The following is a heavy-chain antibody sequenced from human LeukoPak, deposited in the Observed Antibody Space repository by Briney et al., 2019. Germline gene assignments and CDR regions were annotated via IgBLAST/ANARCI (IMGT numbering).Heavy chain of an antibody. J-gene: IGHJ5*01. D-gene: IGHD3-9*01. CDR3: AKDSSYDILTGYYPPPNDCFDS. CDR1: GFTFSSYA. V-gene: IGHV3-23*01. CDR2: ISGSGGST. Sequence: GGSLRLTCAASGFTFSSYAMSWVRQAPGKGLEWVSAISGSGGSTYYADSVKGRFTISRDNSKNTLYLQMNSLRAEDTAVYYCAKDSSYDILTGYYPPPNDCFDSWGQGTLVTVSS.